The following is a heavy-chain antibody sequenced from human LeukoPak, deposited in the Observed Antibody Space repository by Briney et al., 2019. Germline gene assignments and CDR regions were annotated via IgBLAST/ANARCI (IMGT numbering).Heavy chain of an antibody. CDR1: GFTFSSYG. Sequence: GGSLRLSCAASGFTFSSYGMTWVRQAPGKGLEWVSAISGSGGSTYYADSVKGRFTISRDNSKNTLYLQMNSLRAEDTAVYYCATVWSGYSYWGQGTLVTVSS. J-gene: IGHJ4*02. V-gene: IGHV3-23*01. CDR3: ATVWSGYSY. CDR2: ISGSGGST. D-gene: IGHD3-3*01.